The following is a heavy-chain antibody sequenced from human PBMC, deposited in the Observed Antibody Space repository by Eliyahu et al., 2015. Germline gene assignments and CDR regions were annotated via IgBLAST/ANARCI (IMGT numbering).Heavy chain of an antibody. CDR3: ARNMVRGVTPFDY. CDR2: ISSSSSYI. J-gene: IGHJ4*02. CDR1: GFXXSSYS. V-gene: IGHV3-21*01. D-gene: IGHD3-10*01. Sequence: EVQLVESGGGLVKPGGSLRXSCAASGFXXSSYSMNWVRQAPGKGLEWVSSISSSSSYIYYADSVKGRFTISRDNAKNSLYLQMNSLRAEDTAVYYCARNMVRGVTPFDYWGQGTLVTVSS.